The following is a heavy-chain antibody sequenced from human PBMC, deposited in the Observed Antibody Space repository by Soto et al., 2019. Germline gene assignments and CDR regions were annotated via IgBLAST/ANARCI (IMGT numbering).Heavy chain of an antibody. D-gene: IGHD6-13*01. V-gene: IGHV1-8*01. CDR2: MNANSGNT. Sequence: QVQLVQSGAEVKKPGASVKVSCKASGYTFTSYDINWVRQATGQGLEWMGWMNANSGNTGYAQKFQGRVTMTRNTSISKAYMELSSLRSEDTAVYYCARHDIDRYSSSWYERGGFDYWGQGTLVTVSS. J-gene: IGHJ4*02. CDR3: ARHDIDRYSSSWYERGGFDY. CDR1: GYTFTSYD.